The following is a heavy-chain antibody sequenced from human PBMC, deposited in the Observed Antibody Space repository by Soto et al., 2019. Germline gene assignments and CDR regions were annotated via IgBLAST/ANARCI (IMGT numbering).Heavy chain of an antibody. CDR2: VRDGGDTP. J-gene: IGHJ4*02. D-gene: IGHD3-10*02. CDR3: AKGRGCSGSLSPHVDG. V-gene: IGHV3-23*01. Sequence: EVQLLESGGGLVQPGGSLRLSCAASGFTFNNYAMPWVRQAPGKGLEWVAAVRDGGDTPSYADSVKGRFTVSRDGSKSPLNLQMSSLRAEHTPRYYCAKGRGCSGSLSPHVDGWGQGTLVTVSS. CDR1: GFTFNNYA.